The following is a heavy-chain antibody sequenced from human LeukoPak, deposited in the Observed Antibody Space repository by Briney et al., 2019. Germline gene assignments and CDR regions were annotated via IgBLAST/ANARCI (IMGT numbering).Heavy chain of an antibody. Sequence: PGRSLRLSRAASGFTFDDYAMHWVRQAPGKGLEWVSGISWNSGSIGYADSVKGRFTISRDNAKNSLYPQMNSLRAEDTALYYCAKDKSGYYSYFDYWGQGTLVTVSS. CDR3: AKDKSGYYSYFDY. CDR2: ISWNSGSI. CDR1: GFTFDDYA. V-gene: IGHV3-9*01. J-gene: IGHJ4*02. D-gene: IGHD3-22*01.